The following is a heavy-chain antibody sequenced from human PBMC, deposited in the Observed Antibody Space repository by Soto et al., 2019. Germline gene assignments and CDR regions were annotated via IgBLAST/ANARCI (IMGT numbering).Heavy chain of an antibody. D-gene: IGHD3-3*01. CDR1: GGSISSYY. J-gene: IGHJ6*04. CDR3: ARARKGSGSDYYYHYGMDV. CDR2: IYYSGST. Sequence: SETLSLTCTVSGGSISSYYWSWIRQPPGKGLEWIGYIYYSGSTNYNPSLKSRVTISVDTSKNQFSLKLSSVTAADTAVYYCARARKGSGSDYYYHYGMDVGGKGTTVTVS. V-gene: IGHV4-59*01.